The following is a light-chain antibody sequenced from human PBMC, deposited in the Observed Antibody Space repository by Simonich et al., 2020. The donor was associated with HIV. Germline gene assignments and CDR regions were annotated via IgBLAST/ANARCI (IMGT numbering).Light chain of an antibody. CDR1: QRVLYNSNNKNY. CDR2: WAS. CDR3: QQYYSTPLT. Sequence: DIVMTQSPDSLAVSLGERATINGKSSQRVLYNSNNKNYLDWYQQKPGQPPKLLIYWASTRESGVPDRFSGSGSGTDFTLTISSLQAEDVALYYCQQYYSTPLTFGQGTKLEIK. J-gene: IGKJ2*01. V-gene: IGKV4-1*01.